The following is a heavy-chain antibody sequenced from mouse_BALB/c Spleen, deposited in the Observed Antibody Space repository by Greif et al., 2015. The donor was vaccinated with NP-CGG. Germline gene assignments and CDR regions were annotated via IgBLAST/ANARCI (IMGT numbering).Heavy chain of an antibody. D-gene: IGHD4-1*01. CDR1: GYAFSSYW. CDR2: IYPGDGDT. J-gene: IGHJ4*01. Sequence: VKLQESGAELVRPGSSVKISCRASGYAFSSYWMNWVKQRPGQGLEWIGQIYPGDGDTNYNGKFKGKATLTADKSSSTDYMQHSRLTSEDAAVYRCARSDWDGAMDYGGQGTSVTVSS. V-gene: IGHV1-80*01. CDR3: ARSDWDGAMDY.